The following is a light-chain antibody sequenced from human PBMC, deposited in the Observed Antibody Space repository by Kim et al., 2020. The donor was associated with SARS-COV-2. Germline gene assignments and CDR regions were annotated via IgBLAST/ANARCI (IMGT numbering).Light chain of an antibody. CDR1: QGINNW. Sequence: ASVGDRVTVTCRASQGINNWLAWSQQKLGKAPKLLIYAPSNLQSGVSSRFSGSGSGTDFTLTISSLRPEDSATYYCQQANTFPITFGQGTRLEIK. J-gene: IGKJ5*01. CDR3: QQANTFPIT. V-gene: IGKV1D-12*01. CDR2: APS.